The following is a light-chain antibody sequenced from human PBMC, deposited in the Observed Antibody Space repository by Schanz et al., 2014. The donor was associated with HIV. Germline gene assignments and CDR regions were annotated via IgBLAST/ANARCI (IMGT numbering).Light chain of an antibody. J-gene: IGKJ1*01. CDR2: DAI. CDR3: LQYHAYPWT. CDR1: QGISTY. V-gene: IGKV1-9*01. Sequence: IQLTQSPSSLSASAGDRVTITCRASQGISTYLAWYQQTPGKAPKLLIYDAITLQPGVPSRFSGSGSGTDFTLTISSLQPDDYGTYYCLQYHAYPWTFGQGTNVDVK.